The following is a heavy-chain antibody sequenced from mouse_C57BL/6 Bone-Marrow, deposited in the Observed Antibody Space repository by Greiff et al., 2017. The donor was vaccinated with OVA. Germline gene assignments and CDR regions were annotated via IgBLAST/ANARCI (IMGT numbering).Heavy chain of an antibody. J-gene: IGHJ2*01. CDR3: TRWVY. Sequence: ESGAELVRPGASVTLSCKASGYTFTDYEMHWVKQTPVHGLEWIGAIDPETGGTAYNQKFKGKAILTADKSSSTAYMELRSLTSEDSAVYYCTRWVYWGQGTTLTVSS. CDR2: IDPETGGT. CDR1: GYTFTDYE. V-gene: IGHV1-15*01.